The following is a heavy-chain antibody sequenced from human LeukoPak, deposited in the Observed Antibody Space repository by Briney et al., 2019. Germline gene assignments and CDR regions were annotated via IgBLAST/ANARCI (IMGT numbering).Heavy chain of an antibody. Sequence: ASVKVSCKASGYTFTSYYMHWVRQAPGQGLEWMGIINPSGGSTSYAQKFQGRVTMTRDTSTSTVYMELSSLRSEDTAVYYCARSKACSSTSCPKGYYYYYGMDVWGQGTTVTVSS. J-gene: IGHJ6*02. CDR3: ARSKACSSTSCPKGYYYYYGMDV. V-gene: IGHV1-46*01. CDR2: INPSGGST. D-gene: IGHD2-2*01. CDR1: GYTFTSYY.